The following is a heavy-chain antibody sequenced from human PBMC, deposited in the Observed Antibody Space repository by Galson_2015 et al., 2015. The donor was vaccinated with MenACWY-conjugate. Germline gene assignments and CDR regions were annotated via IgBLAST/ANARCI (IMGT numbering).Heavy chain of an antibody. V-gene: IGHV5-51*01. CDR2: IYPGDSAT. Sequence: QSGAEVKKPGESLKISCKASGYSFTNYWIGWVRQMPGKGLEWMATIYPGDSATRYSPAFQGQVTISADKSINTAYLQMNSLKTEDTAVYYCARRLGVVTGFDLWGRGTLVTVSS. CDR1: GYSFTNYW. CDR3: ARRLGVVTGFDL. D-gene: IGHD3-3*01. J-gene: IGHJ2*01.